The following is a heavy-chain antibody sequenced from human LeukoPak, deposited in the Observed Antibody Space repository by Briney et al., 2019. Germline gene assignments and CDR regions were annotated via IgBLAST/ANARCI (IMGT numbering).Heavy chain of an antibody. D-gene: IGHD6-13*01. CDR1: GYTFTSYD. Sequence: ASVKVSCKASGYTFTSYDINWVRQATGQGLEWMGWMNPNSGNTGYAQKFQGRVTMTTDTSTSTAYMELRSLRSDDTAVYYCARDNGLAAAGYWGQGTLVTVSS. CDR3: ARDNGLAAAGY. V-gene: IGHV1-8*01. CDR2: MNPNSGNT. J-gene: IGHJ4*02.